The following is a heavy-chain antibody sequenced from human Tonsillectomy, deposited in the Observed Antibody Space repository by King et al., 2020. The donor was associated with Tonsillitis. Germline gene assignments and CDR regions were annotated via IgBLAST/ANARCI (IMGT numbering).Heavy chain of an antibody. J-gene: IGHJ4*02. CDR2: IYHSGNT. Sequence: QLQESGPGLVKPSETLSLTCGVSGYSISSGYYWAWIRQPPGKGLEWIGSIYHSGNTYYNPSLKSRVTISVDTSKNQFSLKLRSVTAADTAVYYCASPLAYCGGDCSFPFDYWGQGTLVTVSS. CDR1: GYSISSGYY. CDR3: ASPLAYCGGDCSFPFDY. V-gene: IGHV4-38-2*01. D-gene: IGHD2-21*02.